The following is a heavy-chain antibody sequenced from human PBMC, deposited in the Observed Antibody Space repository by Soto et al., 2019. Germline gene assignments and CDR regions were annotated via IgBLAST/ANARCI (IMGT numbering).Heavy chain of an antibody. V-gene: IGHV4-34*01. CDR2: INHSGST. J-gene: IGHJ6*02. CDR1: GGSFSGYY. CDR3: ARGSGLTGYYRKYYYGMDV. Sequence: SETLSLTCAVYGGSFSGYYWSWIRQPPGKGLEWIGEINHSGSTNYNPSLKSRVTISVDTSKNQFSLKLSSVTAADTAVYYCARGSGLTGYYRKYYYGMDVWGQGTTVTVSS. D-gene: IGHD3-9*01.